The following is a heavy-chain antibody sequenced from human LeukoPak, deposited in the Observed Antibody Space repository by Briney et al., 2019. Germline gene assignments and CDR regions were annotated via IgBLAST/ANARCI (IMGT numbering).Heavy chain of an antibody. CDR2: IYHSGNT. CDR3: ASLRVPGDFDY. V-gene: IGHV4-39*07. Sequence: MASETLSLTCTVSGGSISSSSYYWGWIRQPPGKGLEWIGNIYHSGNTYYNSSLKSRVTISVDTSKNQFSLRLTSVTAADTAVYYCASLRVPGDFDYWGQGTLVTVSS. J-gene: IGHJ4*02. D-gene: IGHD3-16*01. CDR1: GGSISSSSYY.